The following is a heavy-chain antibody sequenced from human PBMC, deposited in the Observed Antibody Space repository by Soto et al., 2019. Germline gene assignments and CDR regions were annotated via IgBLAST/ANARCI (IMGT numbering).Heavy chain of an antibody. V-gene: IGHV3-30-3*01. CDR1: GFSFSNYA. CDR3: ATVRGYRQDFDAFDI. CDR2: ISYDGSNK. D-gene: IGHD3-16*02. J-gene: IGHJ3*02. Sequence: QVQLVESGEGVVQPGRSLRLSCAASGFSFSNYAMHWVRQAPGKGLEWVAVISYDGSNKYYADSVKGRFTISRDNSKNTLYLQMNNLRTEDTAVYYCATVRGYRQDFDAFDIWGQGTMVTVSS.